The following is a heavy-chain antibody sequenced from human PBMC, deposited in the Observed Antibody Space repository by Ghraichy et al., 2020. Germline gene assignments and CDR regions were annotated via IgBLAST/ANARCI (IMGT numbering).Heavy chain of an antibody. CDR2: ISYDGSNK. Sequence: GGSLRLSCAASGFTFSSYGMHWVRQAPGKGLEWVAVISYDGSNKYYADSVKGRFTISRDNSKNTLYLQMNSLRAEDTAVYYCAKDPLGSSGWWSRNYYYYGMDVWGQGTTVTVSS. D-gene: IGHD6-19*01. CDR3: AKDPLGSSGWWSRNYYYYGMDV. CDR1: GFTFSSYG. V-gene: IGHV3-30*18. J-gene: IGHJ6*02.